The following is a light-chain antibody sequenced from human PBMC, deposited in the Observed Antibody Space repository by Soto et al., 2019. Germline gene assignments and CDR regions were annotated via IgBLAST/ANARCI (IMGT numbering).Light chain of an antibody. CDR2: EAN. V-gene: IGLV2-23*01. Sequence: QSALTQPASVSGSPGQSITISCTGTSSDVGSYDLVSWYQQRPGEAPKVMICEANRRPSGVSNRFSGSKSGNTASLTISGLQADDEAYYFCCSYDGRYTYVLFGGGTKFTVL. CDR1: SSDVGSYDL. J-gene: IGLJ2*01. CDR3: CSYDGRYTYVL.